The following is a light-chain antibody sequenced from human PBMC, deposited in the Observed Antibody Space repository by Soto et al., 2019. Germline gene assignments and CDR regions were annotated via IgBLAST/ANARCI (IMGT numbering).Light chain of an antibody. CDR1: NNDIGRYNY. V-gene: IGLV2-14*03. CDR2: GVS. J-gene: IGLJ2*01. Sequence: QAASVSGSPGQSIAISCSGSNNDIGRYNYVSWYQQYPGKAPILILYGVSNRPSGVSDRFSGSKSGNTASLTISGLQAEDEADYYCCSYTASTTLFGGGTKVTVL. CDR3: CSYTASTTL.